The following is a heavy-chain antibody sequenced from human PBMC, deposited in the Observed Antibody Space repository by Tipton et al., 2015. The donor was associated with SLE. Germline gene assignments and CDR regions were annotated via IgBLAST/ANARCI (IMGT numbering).Heavy chain of an antibody. J-gene: IGHJ4*02. CDR1: GGSISSGGYY. Sequence: LRLSCTVSGGSISSGGYYWSWIRQHPGKGLEWIGYIYYSGSTYYNPSLKSRVTISVDTSKNQFSLKLSSVTAADTAVYYCARVFRHGYNYPSTRFDYWGQGTLVTVSS. CDR3: ARVFRHGYNYPSTRFDY. D-gene: IGHD5-24*01. V-gene: IGHV4-31*03. CDR2: IYYSGST.